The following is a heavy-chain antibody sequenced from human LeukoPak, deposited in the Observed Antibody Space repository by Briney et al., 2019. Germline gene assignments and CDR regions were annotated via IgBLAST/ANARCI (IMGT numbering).Heavy chain of an antibody. CDR2: ISGSGGST. Sequence: GGSLRLSCAAPGFTFSSYAMSWVRQAPGKGLEWVSSISGSGGSTNYADSVKGRFTISRDNSKSTLYLQMNSLRAEDTAVYYCAKDALATATRYFQHWGQGTLATVSS. D-gene: IGHD5-12*01. J-gene: IGHJ1*01. V-gene: IGHV3-23*01. CDR3: AKDALATATRYFQH. CDR1: GFTFSSYA.